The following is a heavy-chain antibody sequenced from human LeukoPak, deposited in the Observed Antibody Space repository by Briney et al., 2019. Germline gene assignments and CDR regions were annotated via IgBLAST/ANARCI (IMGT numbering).Heavy chain of an antibody. CDR2: INHSGST. J-gene: IGHJ6*03. CDR3: TRAASSGPLFTYHMDV. CDR1: GGSFSGYY. V-gene: IGHV4-34*01. D-gene: IGHD3-22*01. Sequence: PSETLSLTCAVYGGSFSGYYWSWIRQPPGKGLEWIGEINHSGSTNYNPSLKSRVTISVDTSKSQFSLKLSSVTAADTAVYYCTRAASSGPLFTYHMDVWGKGTTVTVSS.